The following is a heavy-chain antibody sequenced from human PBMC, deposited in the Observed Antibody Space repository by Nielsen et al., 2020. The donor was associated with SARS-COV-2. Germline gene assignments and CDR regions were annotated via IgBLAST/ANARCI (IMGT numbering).Heavy chain of an antibody. CDR1: GYTFTSYA. CDR2: INAGNGNT. CDR3: ARDGGGYCSGGSCYRTFDY. D-gene: IGHD2-15*01. J-gene: IGHJ4*02. Sequence: ASVKVSCKASGYTFTSYAMHWVRQAPGQRLEWMGWINAGNGNTKYSQKFQGRVTITRDTSASTAYMELRSLRSDDTAVYYCARDGGGYCSGGSCYRTFDYWGQGTLVTVSS. V-gene: IGHV1-3*01.